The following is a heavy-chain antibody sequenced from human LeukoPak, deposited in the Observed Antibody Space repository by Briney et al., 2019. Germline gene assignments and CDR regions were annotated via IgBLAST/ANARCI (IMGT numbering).Heavy chain of an antibody. D-gene: IGHD2-15*01. CDR1: EYSFTNYW. Sequence: GESLKISCKGSEYSFTNYWIGWVRQMPGRGLEWMGIIYPGDSNTRYSPSFQGQVTISVDRSISTAYLQWSSLKASDTAMYYCARLGYCTGGNCFYFFDYWGQGTLLTVSS. V-gene: IGHV5-51*01. CDR2: IYPGDSNT. CDR3: ARLGYCTGGNCFYFFDY. J-gene: IGHJ4*02.